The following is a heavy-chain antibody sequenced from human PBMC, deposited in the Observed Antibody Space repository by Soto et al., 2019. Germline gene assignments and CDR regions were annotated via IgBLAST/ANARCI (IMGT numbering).Heavy chain of an antibody. V-gene: IGHV5-51*01. J-gene: IGHJ6*02. Sequence: PGESLKISCKGSRYSFTSYWIGWVRQMPGKGLEWMGIIYPGDSDTRYSPSFQGQVTISADKSISTAYLQWSSLKASDTAMYYCARVGYSYGSYYYYGMDVWGQGTTVTVSS. CDR3: ARVGYSYGSYYYYGMDV. D-gene: IGHD5-18*01. CDR1: RYSFTSYW. CDR2: IYPGDSDT.